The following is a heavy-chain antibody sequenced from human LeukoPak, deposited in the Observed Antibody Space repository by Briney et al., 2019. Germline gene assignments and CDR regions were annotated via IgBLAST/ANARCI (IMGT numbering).Heavy chain of an antibody. CDR2: INPSGGST. Sequence: ASVKVSCKASGYTFTSYYMHWVRQAPGQGLEWMGIINPSGGSTSYAQKFQGRVTMTRDMSTSTVYMELSSLRSEDTAVYYCAREAWELPVLGYWGQGTLVTVSS. J-gene: IGHJ4*02. CDR1: GYTFTSYY. V-gene: IGHV1-46*01. CDR3: AREAWELPVLGY. D-gene: IGHD1-26*01.